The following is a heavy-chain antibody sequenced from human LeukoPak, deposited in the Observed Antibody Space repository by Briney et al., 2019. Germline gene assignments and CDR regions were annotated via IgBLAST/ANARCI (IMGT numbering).Heavy chain of an antibody. V-gene: IGHV4-59*08. CDR1: GGSISSYY. Sequence: PSETLSLTCTVSGGSISSYYWSWIRQPPGKGLEWIGHIYYSGNTNYNPSLKSRVTISLDTSKNQFSLKLTSVTAADTAVYYCARRAGSSGYSYYFDYWGQGTLVTVAS. J-gene: IGHJ4*02. CDR2: IYYSGNT. CDR3: ARRAGSSGYSYYFDY. D-gene: IGHD3-22*01.